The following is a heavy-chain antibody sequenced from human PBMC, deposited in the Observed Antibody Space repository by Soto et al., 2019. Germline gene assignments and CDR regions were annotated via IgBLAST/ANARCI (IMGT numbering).Heavy chain of an antibody. Sequence: GSLTLSCAPSGITFNNYAVTRVPPAPGKGLEWVSTISGSGGSTYYADSVKGRFTISRDNSKNTLYLQMNSLRAEDAAVYYCAGAWATRDYCGQGIPVTVSS. D-gene: IGHD5-12*01. V-gene: IGHV3-23*01. CDR3: AGAWATRDY. J-gene: IGHJ4*02. CDR1: GITFNNYA. CDR2: ISGSGGST.